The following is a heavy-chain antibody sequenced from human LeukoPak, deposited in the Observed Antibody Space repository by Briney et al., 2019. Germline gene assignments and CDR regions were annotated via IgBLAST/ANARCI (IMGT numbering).Heavy chain of an antibody. CDR3: ASGEYYYYGMDV. J-gene: IGHJ6*02. CDR1: GFTFSSYS. V-gene: IGHV3-48*01. CDR2: ISGSSSTI. Sequence: GGSLRLSCAASGFTFSSYSMNWVRQAPGKGLEWGSYISGSSSTIYYADSVKGRFTISRDNGKNTLYLQMNSLRAEDTAVYYCASGEYYYYGMDVWGQGTTVTVSS.